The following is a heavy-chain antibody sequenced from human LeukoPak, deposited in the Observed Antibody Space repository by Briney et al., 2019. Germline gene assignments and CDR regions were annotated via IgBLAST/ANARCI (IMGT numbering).Heavy chain of an antibody. D-gene: IGHD1-26*01. V-gene: IGHV3-23*01. CDR2: IRDSGSST. CDR1: GFTFSSYA. CDR3: VKKLAGTTSGGPLDY. Sequence: GGSLRLSCAASGFTFSSYAMSWVRQAPGKGLEWVSGIRDSGSSTYYVDSVKGRFTISRDNSKDTLYLQMNSLQAEDTAICYCVKKLAGTTSGGPLDYWGQGTLVIVSS. J-gene: IGHJ4*02.